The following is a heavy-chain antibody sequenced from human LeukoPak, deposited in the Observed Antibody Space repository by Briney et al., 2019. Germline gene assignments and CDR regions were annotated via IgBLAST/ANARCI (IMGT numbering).Heavy chain of an antibody. D-gene: IGHD3-22*01. J-gene: IGHJ4*02. CDR3: ASSVGDDYYDSSGYFSIGSFDY. Sequence: PSETLSLTCTVSGGSISSSSYYWGWIRQPPGKGLEWIGYIYYSGSTNYNPSLKSRVTISVDTSKNQFSLKLSSVTAADTAVYYCASSVGDDYYDSSGYFSIGSFDYWGQGTLVTVSS. CDR2: IYYSGST. V-gene: IGHV4-61*05. CDR1: GGSISSSSYY.